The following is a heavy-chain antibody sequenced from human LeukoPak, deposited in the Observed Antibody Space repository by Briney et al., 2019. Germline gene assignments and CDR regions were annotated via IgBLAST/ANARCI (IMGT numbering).Heavy chain of an antibody. J-gene: IGHJ5*01. Sequence: AGGSLRLSCAASGFTFNNYAMSWVRQAPGKGLEWVSDISASGGTTYYADSVKGRFTIPRDNPENTLFLQMNSLRAEDTAVYYCAKEPREYCSSTSCPNWFDSWGQGTLVTVSS. V-gene: IGHV3-23*01. CDR3: AKEPREYCSSTSCPNWFDS. CDR1: GFTFNNYA. D-gene: IGHD2-2*01. CDR2: ISASGGTT.